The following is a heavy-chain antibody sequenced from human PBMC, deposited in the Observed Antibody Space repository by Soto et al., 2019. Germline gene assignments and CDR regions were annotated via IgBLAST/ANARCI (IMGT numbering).Heavy chain of an antibody. Sequence: QVQLVQSGAEVKKPGASVRVSCKASEHTFTNYGINWVRLAPGQGLEWMGWINTYSGNTMYAQKFQDRLTITTDTSTNTASMELRSLTSDGTAVFYCAGGQGYLIPYYFDSWGQGTLVTVSS. J-gene: IGHJ4*02. CDR1: EHTFTNYG. CDR3: AGGQGYLIPYYFDS. V-gene: IGHV1-18*04. CDR2: INTYSGNT. D-gene: IGHD5-18*01.